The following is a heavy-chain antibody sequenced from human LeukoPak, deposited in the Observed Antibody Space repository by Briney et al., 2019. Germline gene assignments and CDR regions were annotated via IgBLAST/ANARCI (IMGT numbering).Heavy chain of an antibody. CDR2: IRSKAYGGTT. J-gene: IGHJ4*02. V-gene: IGHV3-49*04. D-gene: IGHD4-17*01. CDR3: TRVHGDYDYYFDY. Sequence: SLRLSRTASRFTFGDYAMSWVRQAPGKGLAGVGFIRSKAYGGTTEYAASVKGRFTISRDDSKSITYLQMNSLKTEDTAVYYSTRVHGDYDYYFDYWGQGTLVTVSS. CDR1: RFTFGDYA.